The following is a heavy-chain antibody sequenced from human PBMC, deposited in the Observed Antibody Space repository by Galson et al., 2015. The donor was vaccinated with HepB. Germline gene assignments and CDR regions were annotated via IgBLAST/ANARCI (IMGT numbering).Heavy chain of an antibody. J-gene: IGHJ4*02. CDR3: ARAKEGRGYFDY. CDR1: GDSISNDRW. Sequence: ETLSLTCAVSGDSISNDRWWCWVRQPPGEGLEWIGEAYHSGGTNYRPSLKSRVTISVDKSKNQFSLKLTSVTAADTAVYYCARAKEGRGYFDYWGQGTLVTVSS. V-gene: IGHV4-4*02. D-gene: IGHD3-10*01. CDR2: AYHSGGT.